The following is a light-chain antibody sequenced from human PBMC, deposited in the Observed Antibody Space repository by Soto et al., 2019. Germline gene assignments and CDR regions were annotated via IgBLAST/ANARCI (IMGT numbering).Light chain of an antibody. J-gene: IGLJ2*01. CDR1: SSNIGAGYD. V-gene: IGLV1-40*01. Sequence: QSVLTQPPSVSGAPGQRVTISCTGSSSNIGAGYDVHWYQQLPGRAPKLLIYGNTNRPSGVPDRFSGSKSGTSASLAITGRQAEDEADYDCLSFDSSLSVVFGGGTKVTVL. CDR3: LSFDSSLSVV. CDR2: GNT.